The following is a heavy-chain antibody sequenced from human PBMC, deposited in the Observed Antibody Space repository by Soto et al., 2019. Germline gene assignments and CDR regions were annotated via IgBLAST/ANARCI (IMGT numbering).Heavy chain of an antibody. CDR1: GGSISSGGYY. D-gene: IGHD3-9*01. V-gene: IGHV4-31*03. CDR3: ATNYDILTGYYHALSRYYGMDV. J-gene: IGHJ6*02. Sequence: PSETLSLTCTVSGGSISSGGYYWSWIRQHPGKGLEWIGYIYYSGSTYSNPSLKSRVTISVDTSKNQFSLKLSSVTAADTAVYYCATNYDILTGYYHALSRYYGMDVWGQGTMVTVSS. CDR2: IYYSGST.